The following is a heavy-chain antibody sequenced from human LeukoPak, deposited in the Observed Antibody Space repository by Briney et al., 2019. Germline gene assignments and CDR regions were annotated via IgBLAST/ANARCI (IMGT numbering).Heavy chain of an antibody. V-gene: IGHV1-46*01. CDR2: INPSGGST. Sequence: ASVKVSCKASGYTFTTYYMHWVRQAPGQGLEWMGIINPSGGSTSYAQKFRGRVTMTTDTSTSTAYMELRSLRSDDTAVYYCARDLSLVSSWYPFDYWGQGTLVTVSS. D-gene: IGHD6-13*01. CDR1: GYTFTTYY. J-gene: IGHJ4*02. CDR3: ARDLSLVSSWYPFDY.